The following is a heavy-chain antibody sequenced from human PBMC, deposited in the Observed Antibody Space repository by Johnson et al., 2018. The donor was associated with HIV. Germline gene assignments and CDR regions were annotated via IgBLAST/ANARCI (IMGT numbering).Heavy chain of an antibody. CDR3: VRVGGNGNYFFDPFDM. Sequence: VQLVESGVDLVQPGGSLGLSCAATGFTFRSYAMSWVRQAPGRGLEWVSGISGSGGSTYYADSVKGRFTTSRANSKNTVYLQMNSLRAEDTAVYYCVRVGGNGNYFFDPFDMWGQGTMVTVSS. V-gene: IGHV3-23*04. CDR2: ISGSGGST. CDR1: GFTFRSYA. D-gene: IGHD1-26*01. J-gene: IGHJ3*02.